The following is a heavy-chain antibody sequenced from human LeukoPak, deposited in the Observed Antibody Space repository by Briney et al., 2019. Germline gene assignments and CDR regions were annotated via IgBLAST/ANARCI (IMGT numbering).Heavy chain of an antibody. V-gene: IGHV1-69*06. CDR1: GGTSSSYA. CDR3: ARTFYDFWSGFSNYDSFHI. D-gene: IGHD3-3*01. J-gene: IGHJ3*02. Sequence: SVKVSCKASGGTSSSYAISWVRQAPGQGLEWMGGIIPIFGTANYAQKFQGRVTITADKSTSTAYMELRSLTSDDTAVYYCARTFYDFWSGFSNYDSFHIWGQGTLVTVSS. CDR2: IIPIFGTA.